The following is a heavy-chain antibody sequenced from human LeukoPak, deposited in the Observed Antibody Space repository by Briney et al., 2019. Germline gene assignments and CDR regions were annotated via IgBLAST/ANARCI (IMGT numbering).Heavy chain of an antibody. V-gene: IGHV3-23*01. D-gene: IGHD3-3*01. CDR1: GFTFSSYA. CDR3: ANNYDFWSGIGDLFAQAGYYYMDV. J-gene: IGHJ6*03. Sequence: GGSLRLSCAASGFTFSSYAMSWVRQAPGKGLEWVSAISGSGGSTYYADSVKGRFTISRDNSKNTLYPQMNSLRAEDTAVYYCANNYDFWSGIGDLFAQAGYYYMDVWGKGTTVTVSS. CDR2: ISGSGGST.